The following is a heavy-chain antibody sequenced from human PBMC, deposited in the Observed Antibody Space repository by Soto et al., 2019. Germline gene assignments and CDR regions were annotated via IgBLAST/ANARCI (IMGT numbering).Heavy chain of an antibody. Sequence: GASVKVSCKASGYTLTSYGISWVRQAPGQGLEWMGWTSAYNGNTNYAQKLQGRVTMTTDTSTSTAYMELRSLRSDDTAVYYCASGCSGGSCYFAFDIWGQGTMVTVSS. CDR2: TSAYNGNT. J-gene: IGHJ3*02. CDR1: GYTLTSYG. D-gene: IGHD2-15*01. CDR3: ASGCSGGSCYFAFDI. V-gene: IGHV1-18*01.